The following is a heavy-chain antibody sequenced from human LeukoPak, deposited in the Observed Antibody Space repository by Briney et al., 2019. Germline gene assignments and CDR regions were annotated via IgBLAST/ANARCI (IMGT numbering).Heavy chain of an antibody. D-gene: IGHD6-13*01. J-gene: IGHJ4*02. CDR3: ARKGQQLVPGNYFDY. V-gene: IGHV3-23*01. CDR2: ISGSGGST. CDR1: GFTFSSYG. Sequence: TGGSLRLSCAASGFTFSSYGMNWVRQAPGKGLEWVSGISGSGGSTFYVDSVKGRFTISRDNSENTLYLQMNSLRAEDTAVYYCARKGQQLVPGNYFDYWGQGTLVTVSS.